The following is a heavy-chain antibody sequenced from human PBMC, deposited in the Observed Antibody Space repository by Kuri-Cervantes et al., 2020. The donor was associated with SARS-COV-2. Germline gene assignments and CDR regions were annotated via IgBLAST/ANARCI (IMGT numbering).Heavy chain of an antibody. CDR1: GGTFSSYA. D-gene: IGHD5-24*01. CDR2: IIPILGIA. V-gene: IGHV1-69*04. Sequence: SVKVSCKASGGTFSSYAISWVRLAPGQGLEWMGRIIPILGIANYAQKFQGRVTITADKSTSTAYMELSSLRSEDTAVYYCAREMATITAQGYFDYWGQGTLVTVSS. CDR3: AREMATITAQGYFDY. J-gene: IGHJ4*02.